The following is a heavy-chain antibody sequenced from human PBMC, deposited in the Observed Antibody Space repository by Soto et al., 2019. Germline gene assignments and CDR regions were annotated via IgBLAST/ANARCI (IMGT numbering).Heavy chain of an antibody. D-gene: IGHD5-12*01. V-gene: IGHV1-8*01. CDR3: ARASWSGYGYYYYGMDV. Sequence: ASVKVSCKASGYTFTSYDINWVRQATGQGLEWMGWMNPNTGNTDFAQKFQGRVTMTRNTSISTAYMELSSLRSEDTAVYYCARASWSGYGYYYYGMDVWGQGTTVTVSS. CDR1: GYTFTSYD. J-gene: IGHJ6*02. CDR2: MNPNTGNT.